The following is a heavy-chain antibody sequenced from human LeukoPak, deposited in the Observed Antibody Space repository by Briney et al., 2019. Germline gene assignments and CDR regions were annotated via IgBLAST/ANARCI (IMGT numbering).Heavy chain of an antibody. V-gene: IGHV4-59*01. J-gene: IGHJ3*02. Sequence: SETLSLTCTVSGGSISSDYWSWIRQPPGKGLEWIGYLYYSGSTNYNPSLKSRVTISVDTSKNQFSLELSSVTAADTAVYYCARPSSSTSRSNPFNIWGQGTMVTVPS. CDR2: LYYSGST. CDR3: ARPSSSTSRSNPFNI. D-gene: IGHD2-2*01. CDR1: GGSISSDY.